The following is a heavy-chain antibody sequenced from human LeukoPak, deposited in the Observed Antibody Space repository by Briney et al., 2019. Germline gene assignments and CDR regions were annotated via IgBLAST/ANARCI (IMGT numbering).Heavy chain of an antibody. CDR2: FGHSGTI. J-gene: IGHJ4*02. CDR3: AGYGDYPY. Sequence: PGGSLRLSCAASGFHFSAYGMHWVRQAPGEGLEWVAYFGHSGTIYYADSVRGRFTISRDNAKNSLHLQMNSLRADDTAVYYCAGYGDYPYWGQGTPVTVSS. D-gene: IGHD4-17*01. V-gene: IGHV3-69-1*01. CDR1: GFHFSAYG.